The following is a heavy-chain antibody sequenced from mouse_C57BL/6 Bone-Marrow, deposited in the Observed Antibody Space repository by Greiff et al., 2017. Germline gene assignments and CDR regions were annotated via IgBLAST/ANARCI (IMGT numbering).Heavy chain of an antibody. CDR3: ASHFYALDY. Sequence: VQLHQPGPELVSPGASVKLSCTASGINFQDDYMHWVKQRLDQGLEWIGWIDLENGDTEYASKFQGKATITSATTSTTTYLRISSLESEDTSYYYCASHFYALDYWGQGTTLTVSS. J-gene: IGHJ2*01. V-gene: IGHV14-4*01. CDR1: GINFQDDY. D-gene: IGHD1-2*01. CDR2: IDLENGDT.